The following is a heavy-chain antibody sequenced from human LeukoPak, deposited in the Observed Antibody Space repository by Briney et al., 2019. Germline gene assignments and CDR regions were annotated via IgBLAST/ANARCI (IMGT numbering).Heavy chain of an antibody. CDR3: TRDRGAYNLYDY. D-gene: IGHD1-1*01. CDR2: IRSKAYGETA. Sequence: FSGYYWSWIRQAPGKGLEWVGFIRSKAYGETADYAASVKGRFTISRDDSKAIAYLQMNSLKTEDTAVYHCTRDRGAYNLYDYWGQGTLVTVSS. V-gene: IGHV3-49*03. J-gene: IGHJ4*02. CDR1: FSGYY.